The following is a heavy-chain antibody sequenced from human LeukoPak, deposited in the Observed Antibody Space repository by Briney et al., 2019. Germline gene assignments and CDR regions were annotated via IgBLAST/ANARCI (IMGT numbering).Heavy chain of an antibody. J-gene: IGHJ4*02. CDR2: ISSLSGTI. CDR1: GFIFSSYS. D-gene: IGHD3-10*01. CDR3: ANYFGSGSQNYFDS. Sequence: GGSLRLSCAASGFIFSSYSMNWVRQAPGEGLEWVSYISSLSGTIYYADSVKGRFTISRDNSKNTLYVQMNSLRDEDTAVYYCANYFGSGSQNYFDSWGQGTLVTVSS. V-gene: IGHV3-48*02.